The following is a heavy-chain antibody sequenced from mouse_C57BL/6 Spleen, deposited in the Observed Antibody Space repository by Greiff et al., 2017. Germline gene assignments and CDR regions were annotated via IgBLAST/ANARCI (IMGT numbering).Heavy chain of an antibody. J-gene: IGHJ1*03. CDR1: GFNIKDYY. Sequence: EVMLVESGAELVKPGASVKLSCTTSGFNIKDYYMHWVKQRTEPGLEWIGRIDPEDGETKYAPKFQGQATITADTSSHTAYLQLSSLTSEDTAVYYCARDYGSSYWYFDVWGTGTTVTVAS. V-gene: IGHV14-2*01. D-gene: IGHD1-1*01. CDR2: IDPEDGET. CDR3: ARDYGSSYWYFDV.